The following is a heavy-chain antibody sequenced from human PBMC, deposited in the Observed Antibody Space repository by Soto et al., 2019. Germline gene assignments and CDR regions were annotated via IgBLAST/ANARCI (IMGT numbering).Heavy chain of an antibody. Sequence: GASVKVSCKASGFTFTSSAVQWVRQARGQRLEWIGWIVVGSGNTNYAQKFQERVTITRDMSTSTAYMELSSLRSGDTAVYYCAAEVRDYYDSSGYYQAYYYGMDVWGQGTTVTVSS. V-gene: IGHV1-58*01. D-gene: IGHD3-22*01. CDR1: GFTFTSSA. CDR2: IVVGSGNT. J-gene: IGHJ6*02. CDR3: AAEVRDYYDSSGYYQAYYYGMDV.